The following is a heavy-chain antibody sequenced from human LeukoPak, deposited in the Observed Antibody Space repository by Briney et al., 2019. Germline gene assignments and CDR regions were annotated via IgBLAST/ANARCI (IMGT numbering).Heavy chain of an antibody. Sequence: GGSLRLSCAASGFTFNNYDMNWVRQAPGKGLEWVSSISSSSYYIYYADSVKGRFTISRDNAKNSLYLQMNSLRAEDTAVYYCARDKDSSSSLDYWGQGTLVTVSS. CDR3: ARDKDSSSSLDY. V-gene: IGHV3-21*01. J-gene: IGHJ4*02. D-gene: IGHD3-22*01. CDR2: ISSSSYYI. CDR1: GFTFNNYD.